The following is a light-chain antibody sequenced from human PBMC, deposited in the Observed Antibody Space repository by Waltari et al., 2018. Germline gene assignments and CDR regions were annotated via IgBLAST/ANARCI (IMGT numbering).Light chain of an antibody. CDR3: QQYNNWPPT. V-gene: IGKV3-15*01. Sequence: EIVMTQSPATLSVSPGERATLSCRASQSVSSNLAWYQQKPGQAPRLLIYGASTRATGIPARCSGSGSGTEFTLTISSLQSEDFAVYYCQQYNNWPPTFGGGTKVEIK. CDR1: QSVSSN. J-gene: IGKJ4*01. CDR2: GAS.